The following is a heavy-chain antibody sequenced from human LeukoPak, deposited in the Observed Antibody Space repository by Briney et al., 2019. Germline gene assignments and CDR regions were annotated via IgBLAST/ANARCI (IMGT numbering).Heavy chain of an antibody. D-gene: IGHD1-1*01. Sequence: GGSLRLSCAASGFTFSSYSMNWVRQAPGKGLEWVSSISSSSSYIYYADSVKGRFTISRDNAKNSLYLQMNSLRAEDTAVYYCARGATGTTALVDYWGQGTLITVSS. CDR3: ARGATGTTALVDY. V-gene: IGHV3-21*01. J-gene: IGHJ4*02. CDR2: ISSSSSYI. CDR1: GFTFSSYS.